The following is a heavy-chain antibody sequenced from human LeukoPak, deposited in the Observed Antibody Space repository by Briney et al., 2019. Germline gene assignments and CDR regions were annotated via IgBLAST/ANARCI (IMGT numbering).Heavy chain of an antibody. V-gene: IGHV3-23*01. CDR1: GFTFSSCA. CDR3: AKRRLWHHHHYYYYTDV. D-gene: IGHD5-18*01. J-gene: IGHJ6*03. CDR2: ISGSGGST. Sequence: PGGSLRLSCAASGFTFSSCAMSWVRQAPGKGLEWVSAISGSGGSTYYADSVKGRFTISRDNSKNTLYLQMNSLRAEDTAVYYCAKRRLWHHHHYYYYTDVWGKGTTVTVSS.